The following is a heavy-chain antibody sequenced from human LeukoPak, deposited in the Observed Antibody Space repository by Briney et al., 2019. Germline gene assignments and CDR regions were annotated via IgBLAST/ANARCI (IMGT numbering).Heavy chain of an antibody. V-gene: IGHV1-2*06. CDR1: GYTFTGYY. J-gene: IGHJ5*02. Sequence: GASVKVSCKASGYTFTGYYMHWVRQAPGQGLEWMGRINPNSGGTNYAQKFQGRVTMTRDTSISTAYMQLSRLRSADTAVYYCARTHSSSWYENWFDPWGQGTLVTVSS. CDR2: INPNSGGT. D-gene: IGHD6-13*01. CDR3: ARTHSSSWYENWFDP.